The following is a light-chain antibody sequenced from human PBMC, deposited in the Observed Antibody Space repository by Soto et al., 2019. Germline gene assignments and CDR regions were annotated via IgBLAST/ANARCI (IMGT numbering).Light chain of an antibody. Sequence: QSALTQPPSASGSPGQSVTISCTGTSSDVGGYNYVSWYQQHPGKAPKFMIYEVNKWPSGVPDRFSGSKSGNTASLTVSGLQAEDEADYFCISYAGSNNPVVFGGGTKLTVL. CDR3: ISYAGSNNPVV. CDR2: EVN. V-gene: IGLV2-8*01. J-gene: IGLJ2*01. CDR1: SSDVGGYNY.